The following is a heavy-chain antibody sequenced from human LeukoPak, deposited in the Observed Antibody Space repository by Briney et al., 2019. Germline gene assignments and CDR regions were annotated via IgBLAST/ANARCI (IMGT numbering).Heavy chain of an antibody. Sequence: SETLSLTCTVSGGSISGSYWSWIRQPAGKGLEWIGRMYSSGTTNHNPSLKSRVAMSMDTSRNRFSLKLSSVTAADTAVYYCAKDGANWFGPWGQGTLVTVSS. CDR1: GGSISGSY. V-gene: IGHV4-4*07. CDR3: AKDGANWFGP. D-gene: IGHD3-16*01. J-gene: IGHJ5*02. CDR2: MYSSGTT.